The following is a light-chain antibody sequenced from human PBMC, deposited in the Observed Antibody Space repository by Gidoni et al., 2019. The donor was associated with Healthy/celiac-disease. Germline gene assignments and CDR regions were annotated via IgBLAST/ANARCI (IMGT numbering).Light chain of an antibody. V-gene: IGKV1D-12*01. Sequence: DIQMPQSPSSVSASVGDRVTITCRASQGISSWLVWYQQKPGKAPKLLIYAASSLQSGVPSRFSGSGSGTDFTLTISSLQPEDFATYYCQQANSFPWTFGQGTKVEIK. CDR1: QGISSW. J-gene: IGKJ1*01. CDR2: AAS. CDR3: QQANSFPWT.